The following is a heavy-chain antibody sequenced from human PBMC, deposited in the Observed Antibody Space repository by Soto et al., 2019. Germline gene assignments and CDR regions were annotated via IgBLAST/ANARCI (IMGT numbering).Heavy chain of an antibody. CDR3: ESLGCDETQALDY. V-gene: IGHV1-2*02. CDR1: GYTFSAYV. D-gene: IGHD6-19*01. J-gene: IGHJ4*02. Sequence: ALVKVSCKGSGYTFSAYVMNWVRQAPGQGLEWLGWINTRSGDTKYAQKFQGRVTLTRDTCIRTAYLELSSLRSEDTAIYHCESLGCDETQALDYWGRGTLV. CDR2: INTRSGDT.